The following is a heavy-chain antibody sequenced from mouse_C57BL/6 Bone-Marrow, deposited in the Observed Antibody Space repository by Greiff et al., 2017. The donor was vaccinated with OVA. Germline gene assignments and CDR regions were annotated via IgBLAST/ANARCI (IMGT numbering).Heavy chain of an antibody. CDR2: IDPENGDT. J-gene: IGHJ3*01. D-gene: IGHD2-3*01. V-gene: IGHV14-4*01. CDR1: GFNIKDDY. Sequence: VQLQQSGAELVRPGASVKLSCTASGFNIKDDYMHWVKQRPEQGLEWIGWIDPENGDTEYASKFQGKATITADTSSNTAYLQLSSLTSEDTAVDYCTTSRIYDGYYRFAYWGQGTLVTVSA. CDR3: TTSRIYDGYYRFAY.